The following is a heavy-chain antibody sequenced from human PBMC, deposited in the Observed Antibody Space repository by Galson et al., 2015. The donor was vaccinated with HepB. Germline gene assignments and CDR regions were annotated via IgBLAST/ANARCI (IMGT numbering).Heavy chain of an antibody. J-gene: IGHJ6*03. CDR3: ARDLSYWWGWAIRYYYYYMDV. CDR1: GFTVSSNY. Sequence: SLRLSCAASGFTVSSNYMSWVRQAPGKGLEWVSVIYSGGSTYYADSVKGRFTISRDNSKNTLYLQMNSLRAEDTAVYYCARDLSYWWGWAIRYYYYYMDVWGKGTTVTVSS. V-gene: IGHV3-53*01. CDR2: IYSGGST. D-gene: IGHD2-8*02.